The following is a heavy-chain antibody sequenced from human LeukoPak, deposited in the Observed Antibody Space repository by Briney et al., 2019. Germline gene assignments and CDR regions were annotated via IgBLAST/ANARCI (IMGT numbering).Heavy chain of an antibody. CDR1: GGSFSGYY. Sequence: KPSETLSLTCAVYGGSFSGYYWSWIRQPPGKGLEWIGEINHSGSTNYNPSLKSRVTISVDTSKNQFSLKLSSVTAADTAVYYCARDEDGYNYGFDPWGQGTLVTVSS. CDR2: INHSGST. V-gene: IGHV4-34*01. D-gene: IGHD5-24*01. CDR3: ARDEDGYNYGFDP. J-gene: IGHJ5*02.